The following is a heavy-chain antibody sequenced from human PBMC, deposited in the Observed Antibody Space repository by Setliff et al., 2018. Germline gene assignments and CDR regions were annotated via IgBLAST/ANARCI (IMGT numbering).Heavy chain of an antibody. J-gene: IGHJ6*03. CDR1: GYTFTSYA. D-gene: IGHD3-3*01. CDR2: INAGNGNT. CDR3: AREFTRYYNFWSAHRYYMDV. Sequence: GASVKVSCKASGYTFTSYAMHWVRQAPGQRLEWMGWINAGNGNTKYSQKFQGRVTITRDTSASTAYMELSSLRSEDTAVYYCAREFTRYYNFWSAHRYYMDVWGKGTMVTVSS. V-gene: IGHV1-3*01.